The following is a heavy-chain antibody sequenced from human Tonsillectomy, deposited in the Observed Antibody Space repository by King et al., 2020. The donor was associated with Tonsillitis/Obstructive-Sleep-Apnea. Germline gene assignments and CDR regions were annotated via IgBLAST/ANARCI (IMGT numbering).Heavy chain of an antibody. J-gene: IGHJ4*02. Sequence: VQLVESGGGVVQPGRSLRLSCAASGFTFSNYAIHWVRQTPGKGLEWVAVIWYDGSNKFYADSVKGRFTLSRDNSKNTLYLQMNSLRAEDTAMYYCARASEPTGYRSGWSFDYWGQRTLVTVSS. CDR2: IWYDGSNK. D-gene: IGHD6-19*01. CDR1: GFTFSNYA. CDR3: ARASEPTGYRSGWSFDY. V-gene: IGHV3-30*04.